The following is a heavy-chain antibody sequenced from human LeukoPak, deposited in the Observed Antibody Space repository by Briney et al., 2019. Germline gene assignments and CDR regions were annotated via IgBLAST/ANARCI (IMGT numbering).Heavy chain of an antibody. V-gene: IGHV3-23*01. CDR1: GFTFSSYA. CDR3: AVPRSSGSYRGRFGY. CDR2: ISGSGGST. J-gene: IGHJ4*02. D-gene: IGHD1-26*01. Sequence: GGSLRLSCAASGFTFSSYAMSWVRQAPGKGLEWVSAISGSGGSTYYADSVKGRFTISRDNSKNTLYLQMNSLRAEDTAVYYCAVPRSSGSYRGRFGYWGQGTLVTVSS.